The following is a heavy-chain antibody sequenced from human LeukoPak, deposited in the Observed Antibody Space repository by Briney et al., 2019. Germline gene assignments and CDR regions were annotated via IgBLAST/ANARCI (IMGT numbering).Heavy chain of an antibody. CDR3: ARGPAYYYDSSGSYDY. CDR2: ISAYNGNT. CDR1: GYTFTSYG. V-gene: IGHV1-18*01. J-gene: IGHJ4*02. D-gene: IGHD3-22*01. Sequence: ASVKVSCKASGYTFTSYGISWVRQAPGQGLEWMGWISAYNGNTNYAQKLQGRVTMTTDTSTSTAYMELRSLRSDDTAVYYCARGPAYYYDSSGSYDYWGQGTLVTVSS.